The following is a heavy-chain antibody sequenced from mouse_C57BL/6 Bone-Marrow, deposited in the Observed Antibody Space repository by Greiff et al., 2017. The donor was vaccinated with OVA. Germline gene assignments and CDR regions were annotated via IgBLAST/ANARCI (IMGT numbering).Heavy chain of an antibody. CDR1: GYTFTSYW. CDR2: IDPSDSET. D-gene: IGHD2-1*01. Sequence: VKLQQPGAELVRPGSSVKLSCKASGYTFTSYWMHWVKQRPIQGLEWIGNIDPSDSETHYNQKFKDKATLTVDKSSSTAYMQLSSLTSEDSAVYYCARIYWDWYFDVWGTGTTVTVSS. CDR3: ARIYWDWYFDV. V-gene: IGHV1-52*01. J-gene: IGHJ1*03.